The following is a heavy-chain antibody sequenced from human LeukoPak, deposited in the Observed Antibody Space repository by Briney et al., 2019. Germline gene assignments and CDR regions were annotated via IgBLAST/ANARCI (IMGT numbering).Heavy chain of an antibody. Sequence: SVKVSCRASGGTFSSYAISWVRQAPGQGLEWMGGIIPIFGTANYAQKFQGRVTITADESTSTAYMELSSLRSEDTAVYYCARGGLTDSSGWYNFDYWGQGTLVTVSS. J-gene: IGHJ4*02. CDR3: ARGGLTDSSGWYNFDY. CDR2: IIPIFGTA. CDR1: GGTFSSYA. D-gene: IGHD6-19*01. V-gene: IGHV1-69*13.